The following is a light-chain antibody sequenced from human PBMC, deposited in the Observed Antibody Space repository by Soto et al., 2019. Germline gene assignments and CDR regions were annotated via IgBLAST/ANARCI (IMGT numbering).Light chain of an antibody. V-gene: IGKV1-39*01. Sequence: DIQMTQSPSSLSASVGDRVTITCRASQSISSYLNWYQQKPGKAPKLLIYAASSLQSGVPSRFSGSGSGTDFTLTISSLQPEDFATYYCQQSYSTPWWFGQGTQVDIK. J-gene: IGKJ1*01. CDR3: QQSYSTPWW. CDR1: QSISSY. CDR2: AAS.